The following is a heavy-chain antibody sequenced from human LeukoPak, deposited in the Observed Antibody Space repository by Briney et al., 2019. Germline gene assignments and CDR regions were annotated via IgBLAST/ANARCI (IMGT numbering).Heavy chain of an antibody. J-gene: IGHJ4*02. D-gene: IGHD6-6*01. V-gene: IGHV3-23*01. CDR2: ISGSGGST. CDR1: GFIFSSYA. Sequence: QPGGSLRLSCAASGFIFSSYAMSWVRQAPGKGLEWVSAISGSGGSTYYADSVKGRFTISRDNSKNTLYLQMNSLRAEDTAVYYCAKDLGSSSETIDYWGQGTLVTVSS. CDR3: AKDLGSSSETIDY.